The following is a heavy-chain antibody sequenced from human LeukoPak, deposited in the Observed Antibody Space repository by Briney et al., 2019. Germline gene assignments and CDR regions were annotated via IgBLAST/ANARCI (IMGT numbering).Heavy chain of an antibody. CDR1: GYSFTSYW. J-gene: IGHJ3*02. V-gene: IGHV5-51*01. CDR3: ASPSANMVRGVISAFDI. CDR2: IYPGDSDT. D-gene: IGHD3-10*01. Sequence: GESLQISCKGSGYSFTSYWIGWVRQMPGKGLERMGIIYPGDSDTRYSPSFQGQVTISADKSISTAYLQWSSLKASDTAMYYCASPSANMVRGVISAFDIWGQGTMVTVSS.